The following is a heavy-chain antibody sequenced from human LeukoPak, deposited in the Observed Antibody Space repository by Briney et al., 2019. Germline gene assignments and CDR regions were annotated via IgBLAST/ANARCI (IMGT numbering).Heavy chain of an antibody. V-gene: IGHV4-4*07. CDR2: IYSSGST. CDR3: ARDRNGYYDSSGYYDDWFDP. CDR1: GGSISSYY. D-gene: IGHD3-22*01. J-gene: IGHJ5*02. Sequence: SETLSLTCTVSGGSISSYYWSWIRQPAGKGLEWIGRIYSSGSTNYNPSLKSRVTMSVDTSKNQFSLNLSSVTAADTAVYYCARDRNGYYDSSGYYDDWFDPWGQGPLVTVSS.